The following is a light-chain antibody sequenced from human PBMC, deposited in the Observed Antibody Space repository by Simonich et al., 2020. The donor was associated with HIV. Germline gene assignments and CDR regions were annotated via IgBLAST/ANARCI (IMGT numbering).Light chain of an antibody. CDR2: AAS. J-gene: IGKJ3*01. Sequence: DIQMTQSPSSLSESVGDRVTITCRASQSITNYLHWFQQKPGKAPRLLIYAASRLQSGVPSRFSGSGSGTDFTLTISSLQPEDFATYYCQQANSFPFTFGPGTKVDIK. V-gene: IGKV1-39*01. CDR1: QSITNY. CDR3: QQANSFPFT.